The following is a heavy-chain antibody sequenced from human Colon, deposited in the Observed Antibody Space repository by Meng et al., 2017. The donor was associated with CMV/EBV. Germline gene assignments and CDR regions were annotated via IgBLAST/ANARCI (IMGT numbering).Heavy chain of an antibody. V-gene: IGHV1-2*02. CDR3: ARDYGSSIIGEAY. D-gene: IGHD2-2*01. J-gene: IGHJ4*02. CDR2: TNPKSGAT. Sequence: ASVKVSCKASGYSFTGYYIHWVRQAPGQGLEWMGWTNPKSGATNYAQKFQGRVTMTRDTSISTAYMEVSSLTSDDTAVYFCARDYGSSIIGEAYWGQGTLVTVSS. CDR1: GYSFTGYY.